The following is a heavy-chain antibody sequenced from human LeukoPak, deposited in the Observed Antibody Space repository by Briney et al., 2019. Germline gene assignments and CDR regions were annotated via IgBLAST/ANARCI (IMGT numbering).Heavy chain of an antibody. Sequence: SETLSLTCSVSGGSTISYYWSWIRQPPGKGLELIGYIYYSGSTNYNPSLKSRVTISVDTSKNQFSLRLTSVTAADTAVYYCARAEGRAATGLDSWGQGTLVTVSS. V-gene: IGHV4-59*01. CDR1: GGSTISYY. CDR2: IYYSGST. J-gene: IGHJ4*02. D-gene: IGHD6-13*01. CDR3: ARAEGRAATGLDS.